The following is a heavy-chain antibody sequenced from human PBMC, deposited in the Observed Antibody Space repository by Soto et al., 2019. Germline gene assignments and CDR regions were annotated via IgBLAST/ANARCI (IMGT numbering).Heavy chain of an antibody. CDR3: ARDLAAAVWFDP. CDR1: GFTFSSYS. CDR2: ISSSSSYI. D-gene: IGHD6-13*01. J-gene: IGHJ5*02. V-gene: IGHV3-21*01. Sequence: GSLRLSCAASGFTFSSYSMNWVRQAPGKGLEWVSSISSSSSYIYYADSVKGRFTISRDNAKNSLYLQMNSLRAEDTAVYYCARDLAAAVWFDPWGQGTLVTVSS.